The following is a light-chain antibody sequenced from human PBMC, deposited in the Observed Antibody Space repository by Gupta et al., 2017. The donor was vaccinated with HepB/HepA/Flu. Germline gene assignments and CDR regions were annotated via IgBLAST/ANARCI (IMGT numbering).Light chain of an antibody. CDR2: VAC. CDR3: QQNDSTPIT. Sequence: DIKMTQSPSSLSASVGDRVTITCRASQSISKYLNWYQQKPGKAPKLLIQVACTVKSGVPSRFSGSGSGTDFTLTITRLQPEDFATYYCQQNDSTPITFGGGTKVETK. V-gene: IGKV1-39*01. CDR1: QSISKY. J-gene: IGKJ4*01.